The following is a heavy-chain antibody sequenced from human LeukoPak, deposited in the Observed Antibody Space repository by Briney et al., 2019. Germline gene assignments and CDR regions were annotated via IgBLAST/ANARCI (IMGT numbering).Heavy chain of an antibody. Sequence: GGSLRLSCAASGFTFKNYAMSWVRQAPGRGLEWVSAISGSGYSTYYADSVKGRFTISRDSSKSTVFLQMNSLRVEDTATYYCAKISREGATTGPGGPGNFDYWGQGTLVTVSS. D-gene: IGHD1-26*01. J-gene: IGHJ4*02. CDR3: AKISREGATTGPGGPGNFDY. CDR1: GFTFKNYA. CDR2: ISGSGYST. V-gene: IGHV3-23*01.